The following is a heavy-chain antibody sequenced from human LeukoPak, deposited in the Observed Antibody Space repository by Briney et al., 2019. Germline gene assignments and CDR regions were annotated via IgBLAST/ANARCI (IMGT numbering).Heavy chain of an antibody. Sequence: GGSLRLSCAASGITFISAWMNWVRQAPGKGLEWVAVISYDGSNKYYADSVKGRFTISRDNSKNTLYLQMNSLRAEDTAVYYCAKQEHRGYSYGSFDYWGQGTLVTVSS. CDR1: GITFISAW. J-gene: IGHJ4*02. D-gene: IGHD5-18*01. CDR2: ISYDGSNK. CDR3: AKQEHRGYSYGSFDY. V-gene: IGHV3-30*18.